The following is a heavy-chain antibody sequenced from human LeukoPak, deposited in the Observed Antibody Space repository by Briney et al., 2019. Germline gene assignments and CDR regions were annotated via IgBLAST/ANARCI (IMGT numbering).Heavy chain of an antibody. V-gene: IGHV1-2*02. J-gene: IGHJ4*02. CDR1: GYTFTGHY. D-gene: IGHD7-27*01. CDR3: ARDSAGDLDS. CDR2: INPNSGGT. Sequence: ASVKVSCKASGYTFTGHYMHWVRQAPGQGLEGMGWINPNSGGTNYAQKFRGRVTMTRDTSISTAYMELSRLRSDDTAVYYCARDSAGDLDSWGQGTLVTVSS.